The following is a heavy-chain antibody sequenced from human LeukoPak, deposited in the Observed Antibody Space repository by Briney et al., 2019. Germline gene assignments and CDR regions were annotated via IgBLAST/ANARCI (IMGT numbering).Heavy chain of an antibody. CDR3: AKELWFGELLVFDY. CDR2: IIPIFGTA. D-gene: IGHD3-10*01. Sequence: SVKVSCKASGGTFSSYAISWVRQAPGQGLEWMGGIIPIFGTANYAQKFQGRVTITADESTSTAYMELSSLRSEDTAVYYCAKELWFGELLVFDYWGQGTLVTVSS. CDR1: GGTFSSYA. V-gene: IGHV1-69*13. J-gene: IGHJ4*02.